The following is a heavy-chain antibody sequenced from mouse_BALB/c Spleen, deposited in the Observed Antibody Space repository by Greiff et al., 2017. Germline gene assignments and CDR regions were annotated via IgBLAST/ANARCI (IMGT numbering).Heavy chain of an antibody. Sequence: VQLQESGAELVRPGTSVKISCKASGYTFTNYWLGWVKQRPGHGLEWIGDIYPGGGYTNYNEKFKGKATLTADTSSSTTYMQLSSLTSEDSAVYFCARTVITYAMDYWGQGTSVTVSS. CDR2: IYPGGGYT. CDR3: ARTVITYAMDY. J-gene: IGHJ4*01. CDR1: GYTFTNYW. D-gene: IGHD2-4*01. V-gene: IGHV1-63*02.